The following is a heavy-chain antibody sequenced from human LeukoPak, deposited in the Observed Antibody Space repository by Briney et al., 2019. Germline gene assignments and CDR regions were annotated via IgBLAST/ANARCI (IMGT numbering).Heavy chain of an antibody. Sequence: PSETLSLTCTVSGGSISSYYWSWIRQPPGKGLEWIGYIYYSGSTNYSPSLKSRVTISVDTSKNQFSLKLSSVTAADTAVYYCARVLWFGEFINWFDPWGQGTLVTVSS. D-gene: IGHD3-10*01. CDR3: ARVLWFGEFINWFDP. J-gene: IGHJ5*02. CDR2: IYYSGST. CDR1: GGSISSYY. V-gene: IGHV4-59*01.